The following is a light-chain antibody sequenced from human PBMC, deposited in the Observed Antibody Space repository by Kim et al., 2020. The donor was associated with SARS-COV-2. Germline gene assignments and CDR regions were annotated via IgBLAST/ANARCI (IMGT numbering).Light chain of an antibody. V-gene: IGLV2-14*03. Sequence: GQSITLACTGSDSDVGLYDRVSWYQQHTGKAPKLLIYDVTERPSGVSNRFSGSKSDNTASLTISGLQTEDEADYYCLSYRRSDTWVFGGGTQLTVL. CDR3: LSYRRSDTWV. CDR2: DVT. CDR1: DSDVGLYDR. J-gene: IGLJ3*02.